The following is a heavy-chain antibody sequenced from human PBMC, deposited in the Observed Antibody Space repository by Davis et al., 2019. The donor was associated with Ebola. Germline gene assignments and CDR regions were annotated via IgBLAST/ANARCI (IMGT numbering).Heavy chain of an antibody. D-gene: IGHD3-10*01. CDR2: IHYRGTT. CDR1: GGSISSYY. CDR3: VRPYGSLGATFDI. J-gene: IGHJ3*02. V-gene: IGHV4-59*04. Sequence: SETLSLTCTVSGGSISSYYWSWIRQPPGKGLEWIGNIHYRGTTSYNPSLESRVTIFFDSSKNQFSLELTSVTAADAAVYFCVRPYGSLGATFDIWGQGTVVTVSS.